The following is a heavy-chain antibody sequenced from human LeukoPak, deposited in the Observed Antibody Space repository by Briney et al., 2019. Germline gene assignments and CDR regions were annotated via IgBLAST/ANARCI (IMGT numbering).Heavy chain of an antibody. V-gene: IGHV3-15*01. CDR3: TTDITMVRGVRPGKHSLYWYFDL. D-gene: IGHD3-10*01. CDR1: GFTFSNAW. Sequence: GGSLRLSCAASGFTFSNAWMSWVRQAPGKGLEWVGRIKSKTDGGTTDYAAPVKGRFTISRDDSKNTLYLQMNSLKTEDTAVYYCTTDITMVRGVRPGKHSLYWYFDLWGRGTLVTVSS. CDR2: IKSKTDGGTT. J-gene: IGHJ2*01.